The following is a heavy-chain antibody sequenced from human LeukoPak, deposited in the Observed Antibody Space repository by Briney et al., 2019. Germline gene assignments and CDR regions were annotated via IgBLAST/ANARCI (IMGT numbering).Heavy chain of an antibody. D-gene: IGHD2-2*01. V-gene: IGHV4-30-2*01. J-gene: IGHJ4*02. CDR2: IYHSGST. Sequence: SETLSLTCTVSGGSISSGGYYWSWIRQPPGKGLEWIGYIYHSGSTYYNPSLKSRVTISVDRSKNQFSLKLSSVTAADTAVYYCARTRRRVVPAALFDYWGQGTLVTVSS. CDR3: ARTRRRVVPAALFDY. CDR1: GGSISSGGYY.